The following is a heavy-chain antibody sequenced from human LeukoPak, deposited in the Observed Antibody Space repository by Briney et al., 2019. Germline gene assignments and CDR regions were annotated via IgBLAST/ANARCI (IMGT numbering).Heavy chain of an antibody. CDR2: INHSGST. V-gene: IGHV4-34*01. CDR3: AGERYFDY. CDR1: GGSFSGYY. Sequence: PSETLSLTCAVYGGSFSGYYWSWIRQPPGKGLEWIGEINHSGSTNYNPSLKSRVTISVDTSKNQFSLKLSSVTAADTAVYYCAGERYFDYWGQGTLVTVSS. J-gene: IGHJ4*02. D-gene: IGHD1-1*01.